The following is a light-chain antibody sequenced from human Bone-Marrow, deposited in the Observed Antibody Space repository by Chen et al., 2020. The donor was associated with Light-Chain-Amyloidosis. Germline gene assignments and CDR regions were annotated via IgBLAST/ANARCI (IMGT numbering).Light chain of an antibody. V-gene: IGLV6-57*01. CDR3: QSYQGSSQGV. Sequence: NFMLTQPHSVSESPGMTAIISCTPSSGSIATNYVQWYQQRPGSSPTTVIYEDDQRPSGVPDRCSGSIDRSSNSASLTISGLKTEDEADYYCQSYQGSSQGVFGGGTKLTVL. J-gene: IGLJ3*02. CDR1: SGSIATNY. CDR2: EDD.